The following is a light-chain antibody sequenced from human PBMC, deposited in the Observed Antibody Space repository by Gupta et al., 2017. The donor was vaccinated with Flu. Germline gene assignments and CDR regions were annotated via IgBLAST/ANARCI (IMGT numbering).Light chain of an antibody. CDR1: QSISSY. J-gene: IGKJ2*04. CDR3: QQSDSTPSS. CDR2: AAS. V-gene: IGKV1-39*01. Sequence: DIQMTQSPSSLSASVGDRVTITCRASQSISSYLNWYQQKPGEAPKLLIYAASTLQSGVPSRFSGSGSGTDFTLTISRLQPEDFATYYCQQSDSTPSSFGQGTKLEIK.